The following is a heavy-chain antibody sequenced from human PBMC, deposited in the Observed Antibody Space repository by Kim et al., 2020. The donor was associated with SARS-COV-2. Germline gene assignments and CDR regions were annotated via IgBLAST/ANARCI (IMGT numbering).Heavy chain of an antibody. CDR3: AKSVHCRGGTCYDALID. Sequence: VKCRFTVSRDNSKNTLYLHMNSLSTEDTAVYYCAKSVHCRGGTCYDALIDWGQGTLVTVSS. D-gene: IGHD2-15*01. V-gene: IGHV3-30*02. J-gene: IGHJ4*02.